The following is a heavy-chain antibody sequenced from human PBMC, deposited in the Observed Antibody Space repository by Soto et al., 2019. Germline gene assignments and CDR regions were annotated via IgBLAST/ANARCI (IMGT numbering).Heavy chain of an antibody. Sequence: DVQLVESGGALVQPGKSLTLSCAASGFTFDDYGMHWVRQAPGKGLEWVSGISWNSGTTDYADSVKGRFTISRDNARNSLFLQMNSLRPEDTALYYCAKSMLWFGEFDLWGRGTLVTVSS. D-gene: IGHD3-10*01. J-gene: IGHJ4*02. CDR3: AKSMLWFGEFDL. CDR2: ISWNSGTT. CDR1: GFTFDDYG. V-gene: IGHV3-9*01.